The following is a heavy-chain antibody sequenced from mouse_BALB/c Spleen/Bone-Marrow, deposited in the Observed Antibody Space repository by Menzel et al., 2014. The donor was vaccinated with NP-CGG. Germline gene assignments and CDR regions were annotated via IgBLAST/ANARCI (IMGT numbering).Heavy chain of an antibody. D-gene: IGHD1-1*01. CDR1: GFSLTSYG. Sequence: VKVVESGPGLVAPSQSLSITCTVSGFSLTSYGVSWVRQPPGKGLEWLGVIWSDGSTNYHSALISRLSISKDNSKSQVFLKLNSLRTDDTATYYCAKYGTPAYWGQGTLVTVSA. CDR3: AKYGTPAY. J-gene: IGHJ3*01. V-gene: IGHV2-3*01. CDR2: IWSDGST.